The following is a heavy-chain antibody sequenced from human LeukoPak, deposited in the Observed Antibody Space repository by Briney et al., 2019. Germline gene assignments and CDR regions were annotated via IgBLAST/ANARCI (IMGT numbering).Heavy chain of an antibody. Sequence: ASVKVSCKASGYTFTSYGINWVRQATGQGLEWMGWMNPNSGNTGYAQKFQGRVTMTRNTSISTAYMELSSLRSEDTAVYYCARKTMVRANWFDPWGQGTLVTVSS. CDR3: ARKTMVRANWFDP. CDR1: GYTFTSYG. D-gene: IGHD3-10*01. CDR2: MNPNSGNT. V-gene: IGHV1-8*01. J-gene: IGHJ5*02.